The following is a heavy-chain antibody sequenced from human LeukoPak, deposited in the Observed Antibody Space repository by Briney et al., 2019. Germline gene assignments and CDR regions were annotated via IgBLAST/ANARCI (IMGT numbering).Heavy chain of an antibody. CDR3: STPTTYSSGWHRYFDL. CDR2: IYYCGST. CDR1: GGSISSSSYY. V-gene: IGHV4-39*01. Sequence: PSETLSLTCTVFGGSISSSSYYWGWIRQPPGKGLEWIGSIYYCGSTYYNPSLKSRVTISVDTSKNQFSLKLSSVTAADTAVYYCSTPTTYSSGWHRYFDLWGRGTLVTVSS. D-gene: IGHD6-19*01. J-gene: IGHJ2*01.